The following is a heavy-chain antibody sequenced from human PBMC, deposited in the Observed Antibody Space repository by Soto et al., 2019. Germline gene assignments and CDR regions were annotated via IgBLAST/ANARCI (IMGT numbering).Heavy chain of an antibody. Sequence: PGGALRLSCAASVFTCTRYSMNWVRQAPGKGLEWVSSISSTTNYIYYGDSMKGRFTISRDNAKNSLYLEMNSLRAEDTAVYYCARESEDLTSNFDYWGQGTLVTVSS. V-gene: IGHV3-21*06. CDR1: VFTCTRYS. CDR3: ARESEDLTSNFDY. J-gene: IGHJ4*02. CDR2: ISSTTNYI.